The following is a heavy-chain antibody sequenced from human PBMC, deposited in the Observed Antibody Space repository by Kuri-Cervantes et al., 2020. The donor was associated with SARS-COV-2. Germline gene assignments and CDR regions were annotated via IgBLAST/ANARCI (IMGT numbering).Heavy chain of an antibody. D-gene: IGHD6-6*01. CDR1: GGSFSGYY. CDR2: INHSGST. J-gene: IGHJ5*02. V-gene: IGHV4-34*01. CDR3: ARWGDSSSSGDNWFDP. Sequence: GSLRLSCAVYGGSFSGYYWSWIRQPPGKGLEWIGEINHSGSTNYNPSLKSRVTISVDTSKNQFSLKLSSVTAADTAVYYCARWGDSSSSGDNWFDPWGQGTLVTVSS.